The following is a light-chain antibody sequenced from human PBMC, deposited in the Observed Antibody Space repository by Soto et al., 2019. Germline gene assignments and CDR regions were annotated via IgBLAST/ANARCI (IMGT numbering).Light chain of an antibody. CDR3: QQRSNWPYT. J-gene: IGKJ2*01. CDR1: QSVSSY. CDR2: DAS. Sequence: EIVLTQSPATLSLSPGERATLSCRASQSVSSYLAWYQQKPGQAPRLLIYDASNMATGIPARFSGSGSGTDFTLTISSPEPEDFAVYYCQQRSNWPYTFGQGTKLEIK. V-gene: IGKV3-11*01.